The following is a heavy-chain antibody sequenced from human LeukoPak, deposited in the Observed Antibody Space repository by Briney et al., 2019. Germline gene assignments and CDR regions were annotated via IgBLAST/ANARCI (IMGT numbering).Heavy chain of an antibody. CDR2: INHSGST. CDR1: GFTFGDYA. V-gene: IGHV4-34*01. CDR3: ARGSIDGDYSNGFDY. J-gene: IGHJ4*02. D-gene: IGHD4-17*01. Sequence: GSLRLSCTTSGFTFGDYAMSWFRQPPGKGLEWIGEINHSGSTNYNPSLKSRVTISVDTSKNQFSLKLSSVTAADTAVYYCARGSIDGDYSNGFDYWGQGTLVTVSS.